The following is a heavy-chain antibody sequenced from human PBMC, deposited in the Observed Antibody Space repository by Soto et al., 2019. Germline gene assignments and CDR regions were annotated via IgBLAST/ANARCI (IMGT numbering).Heavy chain of an antibody. Sequence: GGSLRLSCAASGFSFSSHWMTWVRQAPGKGLELVANIEQDGGEKYYVDSVKGRFTISRDNAKNSLYLQMNSLRAEDTAVYYCATHGGIAAAGKVLDYWGQGTLVTVSS. J-gene: IGHJ4*02. CDR3: ATHGGIAAAGKVLDY. CDR2: IEQDGGEK. D-gene: IGHD6-13*01. V-gene: IGHV3-7*02. CDR1: GFSFSSHW.